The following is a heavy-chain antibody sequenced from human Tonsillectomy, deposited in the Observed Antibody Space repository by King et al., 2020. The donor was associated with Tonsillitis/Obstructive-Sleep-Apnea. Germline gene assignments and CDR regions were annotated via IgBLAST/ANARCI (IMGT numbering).Heavy chain of an antibody. V-gene: IGHV3-23*04. CDR3: AKDRYLYCSGGSCYSSPFVY. J-gene: IGHJ4*02. CDR2: ISASGGST. CDR1: GFTFSSYA. D-gene: IGHD2-15*01. Sequence: VQLVESGGGLVQPGGSLRLSCAASGFTFSSYAMSWVRQAPGKGLEWVSAISASGGSTYYADSVKGRFTISRDTSKKTLYLQMNSLRAEDTAVYYCAKDRYLYCSGGSCYSSPFVYWGQGTLVTVSS.